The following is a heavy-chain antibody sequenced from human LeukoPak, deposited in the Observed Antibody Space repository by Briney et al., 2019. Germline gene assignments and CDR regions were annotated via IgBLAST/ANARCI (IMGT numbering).Heavy chain of an antibody. CDR3: TRVYSYGYDY. Sequence: GGSLRLSCAASGFTFGASTMHWVRQASGKGLEWVGHIRNKANSYATAYAASVKARFTISRDHLKTTAYLRMNSLKPEDTAVYYCTRVYSYGYDYRGQGTLVTVSS. D-gene: IGHD5-18*01. J-gene: IGHJ4*02. V-gene: IGHV3-73*01. CDR1: GFTFGAST. CDR2: IRNKANSYAT.